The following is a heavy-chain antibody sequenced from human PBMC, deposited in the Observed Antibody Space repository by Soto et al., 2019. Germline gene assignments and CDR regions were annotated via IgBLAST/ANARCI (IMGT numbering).Heavy chain of an antibody. Sequence: GGSLRLSCAASGFTFSSYAMSWVRQATGKGLEWVSAISGSGGSTYYADSVKGRFTISRDNSKNTLYLQMNSLRAEDTAVYYCAKGRDIVVVVAATSAYWGQGTLVTVS. CDR2: ISGSGGST. J-gene: IGHJ4*02. CDR3: AKGRDIVVVVAATSAY. D-gene: IGHD2-15*01. CDR1: GFTFSSYA. V-gene: IGHV3-23*01.